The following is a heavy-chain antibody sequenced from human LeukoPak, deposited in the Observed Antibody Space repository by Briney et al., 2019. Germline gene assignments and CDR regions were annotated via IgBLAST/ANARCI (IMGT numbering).Heavy chain of an antibody. J-gene: IGHJ6*02. CDR1: GGSISSYY. CDR2: IYYSGST. V-gene: IGHV4-59*08. D-gene: IGHD5-12*01. CDR3: ARHAGIVATIAGLYYYYGMDV. Sequence: PSETLSLTCTVSGGSISSYYWSWIRQPPGKGLEWIGYIYYSGSTNYNPSLKSRVTISVDTSKNQFSLKLSSVTAADTAVYYCARHAGIVATIAGLYYYYGMDVWGQGTTVTVSS.